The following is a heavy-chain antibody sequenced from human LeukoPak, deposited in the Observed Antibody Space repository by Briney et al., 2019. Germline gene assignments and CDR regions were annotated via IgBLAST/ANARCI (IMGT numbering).Heavy chain of an antibody. CDR3: ARALSPYSSGWSDI. V-gene: IGHV3-21*01. CDR2: ISSSSSYI. D-gene: IGHD6-19*01. Sequence: GGSLRLSCAASGFTFSSYSMNWVRQAPGKGLEWVSSISSSSSYIYYADSVKGRLTISRDNAKNSLYLQMNSLRAEDTAVYYCARALSPYSSGWSDIWGQGTMVTVSS. J-gene: IGHJ3*02. CDR1: GFTFSSYS.